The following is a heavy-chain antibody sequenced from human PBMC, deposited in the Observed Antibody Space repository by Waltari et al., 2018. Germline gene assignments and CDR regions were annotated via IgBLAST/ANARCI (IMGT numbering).Heavy chain of an antibody. CDR2: IYWNDDK. J-gene: IGHJ4*02. CDR1: GFSLSTSGVG. D-gene: IGHD3-16*02. V-gene: IGHV2-5*01. Sequence: QITLKESGPTLVKPTQTLTLTCTFSGFSLSTSGVGVGWIRQPPGKALEWLALIYWNDDKRYSPSLKSRLTITKDTSKNQVVLTMTNMDPVDTATYYCAREIYDYIWGSYRPDYWGQGTLVTVSS. CDR3: AREIYDYIWGSYRPDY.